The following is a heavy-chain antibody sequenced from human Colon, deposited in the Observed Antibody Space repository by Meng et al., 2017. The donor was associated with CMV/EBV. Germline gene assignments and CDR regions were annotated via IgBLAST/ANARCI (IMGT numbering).Heavy chain of an antibody. V-gene: IGHV3-43*01. CDR2: ISWDGNSA. Sequence: TFYEYTIHWVRQPPGKGLEWVSLISWDGNSAYYVDSVKGRFTVSRDNSENSVYLQMDSLRPEDTAFYYCAKDRTPAELFDSSGYSYDSWGQGTLVTVSS. CDR1: TFYEYT. CDR3: AKDRTPAELFDSSGYSYDS. J-gene: IGHJ4*02. D-gene: IGHD3-22*01.